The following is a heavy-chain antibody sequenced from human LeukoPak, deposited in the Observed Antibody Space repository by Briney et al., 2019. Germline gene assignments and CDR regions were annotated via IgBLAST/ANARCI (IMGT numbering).Heavy chain of an antibody. V-gene: IGHV5-51*01. J-gene: IGHJ4*02. CDR1: GDTFTSYW. Sequence: GESLKISCKGSGDTFTSYWSGWVRQMPGKGLEWMGIIYPGDSDTRYSPSFQGQVTISADKSITTAYLHWSSLQASDTAIYYCARGYNWNDLFYWGQGTLVTVSS. CDR3: ARGYNWNDLFY. CDR2: IYPGDSDT. D-gene: IGHD1-1*01.